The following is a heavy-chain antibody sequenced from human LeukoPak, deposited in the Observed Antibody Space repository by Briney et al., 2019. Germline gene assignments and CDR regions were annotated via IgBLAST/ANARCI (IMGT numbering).Heavy chain of an antibody. J-gene: IGHJ4*02. Sequence: PSETLSLTCTVSGGSISSYYWGWIRQPPGKGLEWIGYIYYSGSTNYNPSLKSRVTISVDTSKNQFSLKLSSVTAADTAVYYCAGADYDILTGYYQYYFDYWGQGTLVTVSS. V-gene: IGHV4-59*01. CDR1: GGSISSYY. CDR3: AGADYDILTGYYQYYFDY. D-gene: IGHD3-9*01. CDR2: IYYSGST.